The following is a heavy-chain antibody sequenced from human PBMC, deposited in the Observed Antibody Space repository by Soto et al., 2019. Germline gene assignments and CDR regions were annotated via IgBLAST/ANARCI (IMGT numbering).Heavy chain of an antibody. V-gene: IGHV5-10-1*01. Sequence: GESLKISCKGSGYSFTSYWISWVRQMPGKGLEWMGRIDPSDSYTNYSPSFQGHVTISADTSISTAYLQCSSLKASDTAMYYCACLEVCLPPINYGMVDGCQETTDAVSS. CDR2: IDPSDSYT. D-gene: IGHD2-8*01. J-gene: IGHJ6*02. CDR3: ACLEVCLPPINYGMVD. CDR1: GYSFTSYW.